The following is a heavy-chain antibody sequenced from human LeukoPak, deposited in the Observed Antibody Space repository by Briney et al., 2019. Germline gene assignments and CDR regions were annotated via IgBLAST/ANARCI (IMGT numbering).Heavy chain of an antibody. V-gene: IGHV3-30*02. D-gene: IGHD3-22*01. CDR2: IRYDGSNK. J-gene: IGHJ4*02. CDR1: GFTFSSYG. Sequence: AGGSLRLSCAASGFTFSSYGMHWVRQAPGKGLEWVAFIRYDGSNKYYADSVEGRFTISRDNSKNTLYLQMNSLRAEDTAVYYCARAMFSNYYDSSGYHYWGQGTLVTVSS. CDR3: ARAMFSNYYDSSGYHY.